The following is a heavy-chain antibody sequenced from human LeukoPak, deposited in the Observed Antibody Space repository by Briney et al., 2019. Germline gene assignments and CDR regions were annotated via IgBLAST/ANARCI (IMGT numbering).Heavy chain of an antibody. CDR1: GFIFSDYH. V-gene: IGHV3-11*01. D-gene: IGHD6-19*01. CDR2: ISPGVDAV. CDR3: SGGRDITVAGPGGYFDY. Sequence: GGSLRLSCAASGFIFSDYHMSWIRQASGKGLEWVAYISPGVDAVYFADSVRGRITISRDNAKNSLFLQMSSLTAEDTAVYYCSGGRDITVAGPGGYFDYWGQGSLVTVSS. J-gene: IGHJ4*02.